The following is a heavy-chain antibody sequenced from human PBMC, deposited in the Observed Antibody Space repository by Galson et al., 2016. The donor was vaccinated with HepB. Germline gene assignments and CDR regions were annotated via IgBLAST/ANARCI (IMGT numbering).Heavy chain of an antibody. J-gene: IGHJ4*02. CDR1: GYRFTTYW. Sequence: QSGAEVKKPGESLKISCQGSGYRFTTYWIGWVRQMPGIGLEWMGIIYPGDSETKYRPSFQGQVTISVDKSISTVYLQWSGLKASDTAMYYCGRIGYSSGHDYWGQGTLVTVSA. CDR3: GRIGYSSGHDY. D-gene: IGHD6-19*01. V-gene: IGHV5-51*01. CDR2: IYPGDSET.